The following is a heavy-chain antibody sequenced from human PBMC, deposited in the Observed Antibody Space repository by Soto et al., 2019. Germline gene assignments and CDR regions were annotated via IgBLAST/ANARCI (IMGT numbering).Heavy chain of an antibody. J-gene: IGHJ5*02. D-gene: IGHD3-10*01. Sequence: SETLSLTCAVYGGSFSGYYWTWIRQPPGTGLEWIGEINHSGSTNYNPSLKSRVTISVDTSKNQFSLKLTSVTAADTAVYYCARLLWFGEFFNWFDPWGQGTQVTVSS. CDR1: GGSFSGYY. V-gene: IGHV4-34*01. CDR2: INHSGST. CDR3: ARLLWFGEFFNWFDP.